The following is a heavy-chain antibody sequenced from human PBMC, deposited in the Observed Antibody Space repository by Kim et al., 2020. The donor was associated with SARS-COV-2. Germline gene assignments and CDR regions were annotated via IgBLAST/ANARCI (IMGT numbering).Heavy chain of an antibody. D-gene: IGHD5-18*01. Sequence: GGSLRLSCATSGFTFNNYDLSWVRQAPGKGLEWVSVISGDGSRTYYTDSVRGRFTISRDTSKNTLYLQMNSLRAEDTAVYYCAKDGPGHSVDWGRGTLVTVSS. V-gene: IGHV3-23*01. CDR1: GFTFNNYD. CDR3: AKDGPGHSVD. J-gene: IGHJ4*02. CDR2: ISGDGSRT.